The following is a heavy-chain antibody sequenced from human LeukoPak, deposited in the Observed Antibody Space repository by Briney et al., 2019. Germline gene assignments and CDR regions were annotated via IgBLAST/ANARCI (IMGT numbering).Heavy chain of an antibody. V-gene: IGHV3-48*03. CDR1: GFTFSSYE. J-gene: IGHJ3*02. D-gene: IGHD3-9*01. Sequence: GGSLRLSCAASGFTFSSYEMNWVRQAPGKGLEWVSYISSSGSTIYYADSVKGRFTISGDNAKNSLYLQMNSLRAEDTAVYYCARGGYDILTRGAFDIWGQGTMVTVSS. CDR2: ISSSGSTI. CDR3: ARGGYDILTRGAFDI.